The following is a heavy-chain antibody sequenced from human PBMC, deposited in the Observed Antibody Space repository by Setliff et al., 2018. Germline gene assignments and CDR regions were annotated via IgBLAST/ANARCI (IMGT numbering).Heavy chain of an antibody. CDR1: GFTFSSYS. CDR2: ISSSSSTI. D-gene: IGHD3-3*01. CDR3: ASDGQGNYNFWSGSYYYYGMDV. J-gene: IGHJ6*02. Sequence: PGGSLRLSCAASGFTFSSYSMNWVRQAPGKGLEWVSYISSSSSTIYYADSVKGRFTISRDNAKYSLYLQMNSLRSDDTAVYYCASDGQGNYNFWSGSYYYYGMDVWGQGTTVTVSS. V-gene: IGHV3-48*01.